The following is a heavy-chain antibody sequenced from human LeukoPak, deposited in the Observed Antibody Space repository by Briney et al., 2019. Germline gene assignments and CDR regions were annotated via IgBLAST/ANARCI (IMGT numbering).Heavy chain of an antibody. J-gene: IGHJ4*02. CDR3: AKTGAVAGIIDFDY. CDR2: ISGSGGST. V-gene: IGHV3-23*01. Sequence: GGSLRLSCAASGFTFSSYAMSWVRQPPGKGLEWVSAISGSGGSTYYADSVKGRFTISRDNSKNTLYLQMNSLRAEDTAVYYCAKTGAVAGIIDFDYWGQGTLVTVSS. D-gene: IGHD6-19*01. CDR1: GFTFSSYA.